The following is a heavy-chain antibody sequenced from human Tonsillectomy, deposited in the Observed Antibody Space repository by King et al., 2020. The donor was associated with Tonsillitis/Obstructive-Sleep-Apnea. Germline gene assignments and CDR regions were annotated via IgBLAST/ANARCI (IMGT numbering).Heavy chain of an antibody. CDR3: ARQQYYYYYMDV. Sequence: QLQESGPGLVKPSETLSLTCTVSGGSISSSSYYWGWIRQPPGKGLEWIGSIYYSGSTYYNPSLKSLVTISVDTSKNQFSLTLSSVTAADTAVFYCARQQYYYYYMDVWGKGTTVTVSS. J-gene: IGHJ6*03. CDR2: IYYSGST. CDR1: GGSISSSSYY. V-gene: IGHV4-39*01.